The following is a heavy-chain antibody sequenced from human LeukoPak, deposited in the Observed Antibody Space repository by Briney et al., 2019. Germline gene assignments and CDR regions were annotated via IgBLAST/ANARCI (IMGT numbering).Heavy chain of an antibody. D-gene: IGHD2-21*02. CDR2: VYSGGST. Sequence: GGSLRLSCAASGXTVSSNYVSWVRQAPGKGLEWVSVVYSGGSTYYADSVKGRFTISRDNSKNTLYLQMNSLRAEDTALYYCARVVWYCGGDCYSDYWGQGTLVTVSS. J-gene: IGHJ4*02. CDR3: ARVVWYCGGDCYSDY. V-gene: IGHV3-53*01. CDR1: GXTVSSNY.